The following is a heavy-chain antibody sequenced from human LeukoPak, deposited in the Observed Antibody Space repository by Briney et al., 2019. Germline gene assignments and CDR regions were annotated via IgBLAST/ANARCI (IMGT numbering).Heavy chain of an antibody. CDR2: FDPEDGET. D-gene: IGHD3-22*01. CDR1: GYTLTELS. Sequence: ASVKVSCKVSGYTLTELSMHWVRQAPGKGLEWMGGFDPEDGETIYAQKFQGRVTMTEDTSTDTAYMELSSLRSEDTAVYYCATVISYYDSSGLPGYWGQGTLVTVSS. V-gene: IGHV1-24*01. J-gene: IGHJ4*02. CDR3: ATVISYYDSSGLPGY.